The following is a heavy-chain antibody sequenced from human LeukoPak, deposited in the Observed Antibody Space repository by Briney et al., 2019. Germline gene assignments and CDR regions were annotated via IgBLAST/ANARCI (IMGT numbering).Heavy chain of an antibody. CDR3: ARDQFFDWLVDTAMVHRGGFDY. V-gene: IGHV1-46*01. Sequence: ASVKVSCKACVYTFTSYYMHWVRQPPGQGLECMGIINPSSGSTSYAQKFQDRVTMTRETPTHTVYMEMSSLIYEHTPGYYGARDQFFDWLVDTAMVHRGGFDYWGQGTLVTVSS. CDR1: VYTFTSYY. CDR2: INPSSGST. D-gene: IGHD5-18*01. J-gene: IGHJ4*02.